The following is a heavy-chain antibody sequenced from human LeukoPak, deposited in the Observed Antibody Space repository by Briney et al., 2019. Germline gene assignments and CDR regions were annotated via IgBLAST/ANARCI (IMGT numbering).Heavy chain of an antibody. V-gene: IGHV5-51*01. D-gene: IGHD6-19*01. CDR2: IYPGTSDT. CDR1: GYSFTSYW. CDR3: ARHRTGWYGQYYYYMDV. J-gene: IGHJ6*03. Sequence: GESLKISCKGSGYSFTSYWIGWVRQMPGKGVGWMGIIYPGTSDTTYSPSFRGQVTISADKSISTAYLQWSSLKASDTAMYYCARHRTGWYGQYYYYMDVWGKGTTVTASS.